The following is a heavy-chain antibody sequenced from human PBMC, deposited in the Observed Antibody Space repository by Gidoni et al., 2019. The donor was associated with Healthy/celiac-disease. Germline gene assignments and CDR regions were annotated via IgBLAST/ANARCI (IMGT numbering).Heavy chain of an antibody. Sequence: VQLLESGGCLVQSGGSLRLSCAASGFPFSSSPMSWVRQAPGKGLEWVSAISGSGGSTYYTDSGKGRFTISRDNSKNTLYLQMNSRRAEDTAVYYCAKGRAAAWAGDYYYYGMDVWGQGTTVTVSS. D-gene: IGHD6-25*01. CDR3: AKGRAAAWAGDYYYYGMDV. V-gene: IGHV3-23*01. J-gene: IGHJ6*02. CDR2: ISGSGGST. CDR1: GFPFSSSP.